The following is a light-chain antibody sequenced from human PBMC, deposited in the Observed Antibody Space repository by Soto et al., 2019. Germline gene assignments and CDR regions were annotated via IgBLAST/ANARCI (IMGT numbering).Light chain of an antibody. V-gene: IGKV3-15*01. CDR2: GAS. J-gene: IGKJ4*01. CDR3: QQYNNWPPLT. CDR1: QSVSSN. Sequence: IGMTMSSFTVSVSQGERATLSCRASQSVSSNLAWYQQKPGQAPRLLIYGASTRATGIPARFSGSGSGTEFTLTISSLQSEDFAVYYCQQYNNWPPLTFGGGTKLDIK.